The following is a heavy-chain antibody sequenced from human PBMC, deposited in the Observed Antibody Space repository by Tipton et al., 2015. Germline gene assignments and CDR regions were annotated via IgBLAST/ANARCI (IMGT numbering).Heavy chain of an antibody. CDR2: IQYSGST. D-gene: IGHD4-23*01. Sequence: TLSLTCTVSSDSINKYYWSWIRQPPGKELQWIGYIQYSGSTYYNPSLKSRVTISVDTSKNQFSLKLSSVTASDTAVYYCARARGRHGGLFDSWGQGTLVTVSS. J-gene: IGHJ4*02. CDR3: ARARGRHGGLFDS. CDR1: SDSINKYY. V-gene: IGHV4-59*01.